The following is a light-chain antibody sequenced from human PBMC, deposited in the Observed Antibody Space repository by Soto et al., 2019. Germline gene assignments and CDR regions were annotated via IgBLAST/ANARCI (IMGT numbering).Light chain of an antibody. Sequence: EIVMTQSPATLSVSPGERATLSCRASQSVSSNLAWYQQKPGQAPRLLIYGASTRATGIPARFGGSGSGTEFTLTISSLQSEDFAVYYCQQYNDWPPYTFGRGTKVEIK. CDR1: QSVSSN. J-gene: IGKJ2*01. CDR2: GAS. CDR3: QQYNDWPPYT. V-gene: IGKV3-15*01.